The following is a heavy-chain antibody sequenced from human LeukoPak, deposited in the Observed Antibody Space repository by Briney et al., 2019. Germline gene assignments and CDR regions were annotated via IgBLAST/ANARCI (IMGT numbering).Heavy chain of an antibody. CDR1: GGSISSYY. V-gene: IGHV4-59*08. D-gene: IGHD6-25*01. J-gene: IGHJ6*02. Sequence: SETLSLTCTVSGGSISSYYWSWIRQPPGKGLEWIGYIYYSGSTNYNPSLKSRVTMSVDTSKKQFSLKLRSVTAADTAVYYCARQGGSYYYGMDVWGQGTTVTVSS. CDR3: ARQGGSYYYGMDV. CDR2: IYYSGST.